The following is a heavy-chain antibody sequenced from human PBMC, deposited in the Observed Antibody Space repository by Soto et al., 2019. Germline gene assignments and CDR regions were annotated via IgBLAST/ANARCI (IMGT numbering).Heavy chain of an antibody. V-gene: IGHV3-23*01. CDR3: AEVIAAAGIARYYYYGMDV. CDR2: ISGSGGST. D-gene: IGHD6-13*01. Sequence: GGSLRLSCAASGFTFSSYAMSWVRQAPGKGLEWVSAISGSGGSTYYADSVKGRFTISRDNSKNTQYLQMNSLRAEDTAVYYCAEVIAAAGIARYYYYGMDVWGQGTTVTVSS. CDR1: GFTFSSYA. J-gene: IGHJ6*02.